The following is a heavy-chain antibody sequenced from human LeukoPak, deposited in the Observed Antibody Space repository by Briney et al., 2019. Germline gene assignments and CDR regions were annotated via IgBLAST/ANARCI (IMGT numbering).Heavy chain of an antibody. CDR3: ARDHISSKNYYNYMDV. Sequence: ASVKVSCKASGYTFTGYYMHWVRQAPGQGLEWMGRINPNSGGTNYAQKFQGRVTMTRDTSISTAYMELSRLRSDDTAVYYCARDHISSKNYYNYMDVWRKGTTVTVSS. CDR2: INPNSGGT. D-gene: IGHD6-6*01. V-gene: IGHV1-2*06. J-gene: IGHJ6*03. CDR1: GYTFTGYY.